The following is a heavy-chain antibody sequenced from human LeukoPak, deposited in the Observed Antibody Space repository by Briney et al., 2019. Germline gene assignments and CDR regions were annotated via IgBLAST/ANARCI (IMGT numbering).Heavy chain of an antibody. V-gene: IGHV4-59*01. CDR1: GGSISSYY. CDR2: IYYSGST. Sequence: SETLSLTCTVSGGSISSYYWSWIRQPPGKGLEWIGYIYYSGSTNYNPSLKSRVTISVDTSKNQFSLKLSSVTAADTAVYYCARGGPRGGYYLRYSDYWGQGTLVTVSS. D-gene: IGHD1-26*01. CDR3: ARGGPRGGYYLRYSDY. J-gene: IGHJ4*02.